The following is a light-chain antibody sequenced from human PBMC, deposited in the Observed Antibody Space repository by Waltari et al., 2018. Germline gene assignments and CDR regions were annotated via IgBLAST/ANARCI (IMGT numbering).Light chain of an antibody. Sequence: QSVLTQPPSASGAPGQRVTIPCSGSRSTIGSNIFNWYQQVPGTTPKPLIYRNDQRPSGVPDRFSGSKSGTSASLAISGLRSDDEADYFCASWDDSLNGRWEFGGGTKVTVI. J-gene: IGLJ2*01. V-gene: IGLV1-44*01. CDR1: RSTIGSNI. CDR3: ASWDDSLNGRWE. CDR2: RND.